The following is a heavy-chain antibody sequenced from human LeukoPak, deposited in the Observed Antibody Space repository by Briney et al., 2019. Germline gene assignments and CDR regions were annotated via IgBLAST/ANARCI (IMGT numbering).Heavy chain of an antibody. Sequence: ASVKVSCKAFGGTFSDYALNWVRQAPGQGLEWMGGIIPILGTANYAQKFQGRVTITADESTSTAYMELSSLRSEDTAVYYCASPERDYGDYDYYYYYMDVWGKGTTVTISS. D-gene: IGHD4-17*01. CDR1: GGTFSDYA. V-gene: IGHV1-69*13. J-gene: IGHJ6*03. CDR3: ASPERDYGDYDYYYYYMDV. CDR2: IIPILGTA.